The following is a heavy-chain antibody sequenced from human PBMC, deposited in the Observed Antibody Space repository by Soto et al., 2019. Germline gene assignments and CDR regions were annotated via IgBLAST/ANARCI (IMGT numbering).Heavy chain of an antibody. CDR2: MNPNSGNT. J-gene: IGHJ4*02. Sequence: ASVNVSCKASGYTFPSYDITWVLQATGQGLEWMGWMNPNSGNTGYAQKFQGRVTMTRNTSISTAYMELSSLRSEDTAVYYCARGDFWSGYPNWGQGTLVTVSS. CDR1: GYTFPSYD. CDR3: ARGDFWSGYPN. V-gene: IGHV1-8*01. D-gene: IGHD3-3*01.